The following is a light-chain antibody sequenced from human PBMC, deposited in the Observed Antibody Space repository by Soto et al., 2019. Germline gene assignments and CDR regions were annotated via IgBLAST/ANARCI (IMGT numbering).Light chain of an antibody. J-gene: IGKJ5*01. V-gene: IGKV3-11*01. Sequence: EVLLTQSPVALSLYPGERPTLSCRASQSVRVLLAWYQQKPGQAPRLLIYDAYNRATGIPPRFSGSGSATDFTLTISSLEPEDSAVYYCQQRHRWPITFGQGTRLEIK. CDR1: QSVRVL. CDR2: DAY. CDR3: QQRHRWPIT.